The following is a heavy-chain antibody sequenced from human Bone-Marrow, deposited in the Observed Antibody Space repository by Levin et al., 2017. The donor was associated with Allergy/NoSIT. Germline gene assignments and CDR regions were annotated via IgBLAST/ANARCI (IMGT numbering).Heavy chain of an antibody. Sequence: SQTLSLTCSVSGDAATSGSYYWSWIRQPPGKGLEWVGYIYYSGTIHYNSSLKSRATILVDTSKNQVSLKLTSVTAADTAVYYCARDHKGRADWGPGTLVTVSS. CDR2: IYYSGTI. CDR3: ARDHKGRAD. CDR1: GDAATSGSYY. J-gene: IGHJ4*02. V-gene: IGHV4-61*01.